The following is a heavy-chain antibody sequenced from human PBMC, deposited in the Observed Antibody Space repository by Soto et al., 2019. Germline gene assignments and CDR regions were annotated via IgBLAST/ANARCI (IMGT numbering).Heavy chain of an antibody. CDR2: ILPIFGTA. V-gene: IGHV1-69*14. CDR1: GGTFSTSS. D-gene: IGHD4-17*01. J-gene: IGHJ3*02. CDR3: ARGHEYGGNADVFDM. Sequence: QVQLVQSGAEVKKPGSSVKVSCKASGGTFSTSSINWVRQAPGQRPEWMGNILPIFGTADYAQKFQDRVTITSDKSTNTAYMELRSLLSEDTVVYCCARGHEYGGNADVFDMWGQGTVVTVSS.